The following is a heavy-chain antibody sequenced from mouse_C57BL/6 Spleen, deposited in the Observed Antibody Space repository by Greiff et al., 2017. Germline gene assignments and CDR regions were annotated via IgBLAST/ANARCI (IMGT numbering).Heavy chain of an antibody. V-gene: IGHV1-18*01. Sequence: EVQLQQSGPELVKPGASVKIPCKASGYTFTDYNMDWVKQSHGKSLEWIGDINPNNGGTIYNQKFKGKATLTVDKSSSTAYMERRSLTSEDTAVYYCAMKIYYYGSWYFDVWGTGTTVTVSS. CDR3: AMKIYYYGSWYFDV. J-gene: IGHJ1*03. CDR2: INPNNGGT. CDR1: GYTFTDYN. D-gene: IGHD1-1*01.